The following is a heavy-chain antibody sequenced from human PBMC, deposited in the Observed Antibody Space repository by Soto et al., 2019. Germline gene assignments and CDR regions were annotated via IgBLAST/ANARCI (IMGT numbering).Heavy chain of an antibody. CDR1: GYTLTELS. CDR2: FDPEDGET. CDR3: ATDITIAADLDY. V-gene: IGHV1-24*01. D-gene: IGHD6-13*01. Sequence: ASVKVSCKVSGYTLTELSMHWVRQAPGKGLEWMGGFDPEDGETIYAQKFQGRVTMTEDTSTDTAYMELSSLRSEDTAVYYCATDITIAADLDYWGQGTLVTVSS. J-gene: IGHJ4*02.